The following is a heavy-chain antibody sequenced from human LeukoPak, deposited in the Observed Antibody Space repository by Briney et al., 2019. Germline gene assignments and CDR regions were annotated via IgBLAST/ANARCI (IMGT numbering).Heavy chain of an antibody. CDR2: IDHTGST. Sequence: PSETLSLTCAVYGGSFSSYYWSWIRQPPGKGLEWIGEIDHTGSTKYNPSLKSRVSISVDTSKNQFSVKLNSVTAADTAVYYCARYLDYGGNSRVFQHWGQGTLVTVSS. V-gene: IGHV4-34*01. CDR3: ARYLDYGGNSRVFQH. D-gene: IGHD4-23*01. CDR1: GGSFSSYY. J-gene: IGHJ1*01.